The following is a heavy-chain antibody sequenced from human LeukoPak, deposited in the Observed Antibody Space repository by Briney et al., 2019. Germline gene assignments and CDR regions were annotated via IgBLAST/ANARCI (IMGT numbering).Heavy chain of an antibody. CDR2: IYHSGST. D-gene: IGHD3-22*01. CDR1: GGSISSSNW. CDR3: ARAGTPRRTYYYDSSGLDWFDP. Sequence: PSETLSLTCAVSGGSISSSNWWSWVRQPPGKGLEWIGEIYHSGSTNYNPSLKSRVTISVDTSKNQFSLKLSSVTAADTAVYYCARAGTPRRTYYYDSSGLDWFDPWGQGTLVTVSS. J-gene: IGHJ5*02. V-gene: IGHV4-4*02.